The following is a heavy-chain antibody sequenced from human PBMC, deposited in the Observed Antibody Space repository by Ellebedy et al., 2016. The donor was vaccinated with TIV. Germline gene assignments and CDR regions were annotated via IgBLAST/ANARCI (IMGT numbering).Heavy chain of an antibody. V-gene: IGHV3-23*01. D-gene: IGHD3-16*01. J-gene: IGHJ3*02. Sequence: GGSLRLXXAASVFTFSNYAMSWVRQAPGKGLEWVSAITGIGTSTYYADSVKGRFTISRDNSKNTLSLQMNSLRADDTAIYYCAKPMGPGGRFDAFDNWGQGTLVTVSS. CDR3: AKPMGPGGRFDAFDN. CDR1: VFTFSNYA. CDR2: ITGIGTST.